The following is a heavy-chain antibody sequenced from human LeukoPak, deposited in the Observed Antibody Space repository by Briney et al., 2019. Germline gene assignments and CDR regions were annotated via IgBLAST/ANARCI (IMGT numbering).Heavy chain of an antibody. D-gene: IGHD3-22*01. J-gene: IGHJ4*02. Sequence: GGSLRLSCAASGFTFATYPMSWVRQAPGKGLEWVSAISETGEITYYADSVKGHFTISRDNSKNSLYLQMNSLRVEDTAQYYCARSDSIDYYSRFFDFWGQGTLVTVSS. CDR3: ARSDSIDYYSRFFDF. CDR2: ISETGEIT. V-gene: IGHV3-23*01. CDR1: GFTFATYP.